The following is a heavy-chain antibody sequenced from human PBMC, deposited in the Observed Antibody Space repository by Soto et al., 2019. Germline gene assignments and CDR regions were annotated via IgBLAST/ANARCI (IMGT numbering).Heavy chain of an antibody. CDR3: ARRGPGTYFDY. V-gene: IGHV3-23*01. J-gene: IGHJ4*02. D-gene: IGHD6-13*01. CDR2: ISGSGGST. CDR1: GLTFSSFG. Sequence: PGGSLRLSCAASGLTFSSFGMSWVRQAPGKGLEWVSAISGSGGSTYYADSVKGRFTISRDNSKNTLYLQMNSLRAEDTAVYYCARRGPGTYFDYWGQGTLVTVSS.